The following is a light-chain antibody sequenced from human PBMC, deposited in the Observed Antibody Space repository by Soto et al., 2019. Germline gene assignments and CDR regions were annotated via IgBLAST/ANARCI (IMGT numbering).Light chain of an antibody. CDR3: AAWDASVNGVV. V-gene: IGLV1-36*01. Sequence: QSVLTQPPSVSEAPRQRVTISCSGSYSNIGNNAVNWYQQFPGKAPKLVIYYDDLLPSGVSDRFSGSKSGTSASLAISGLQSEDEADYYCAAWDASVNGVVFGGGTQLTVL. CDR1: YSNIGNNA. CDR2: YDD. J-gene: IGLJ3*02.